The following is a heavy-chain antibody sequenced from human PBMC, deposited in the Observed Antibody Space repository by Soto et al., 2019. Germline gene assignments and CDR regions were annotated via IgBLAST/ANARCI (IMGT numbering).Heavy chain of an antibody. CDR3: ARRYDMLTGYYPFDY. V-gene: IGHV1-46*01. Sequence: ASVKVSCKASGYTFTSYYMHWVRQAPGQGLEWMGIINPSGGSTSYAQKFQGRVTMTRDTSTSTVYMELSSLRSEDTAVYYCARRYDMLTGYYPFDYWRQGPLVTVSS. J-gene: IGHJ4*02. D-gene: IGHD3-9*01. CDR2: INPSGGST. CDR1: GYTFTSYY.